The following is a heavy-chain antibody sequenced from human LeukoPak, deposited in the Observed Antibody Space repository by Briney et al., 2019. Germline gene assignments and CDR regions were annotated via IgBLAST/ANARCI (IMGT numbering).Heavy chain of an antibody. V-gene: IGHV4-59*08. CDR2: IYYSGST. D-gene: IGHD6-13*01. J-gene: IGHJ1*01. CDR3: ARGRYYSSSAEYFQH. Sequence: SETLSLTCTVSGGSISSYCWSWIRQPPGKGLEGSGYIYYSGSTNYNPSLKSRVTISVDTYKNQFSLKLSPVPAADTAVYYCARGRYYSSSAEYFQHWGQGTLVTVSS. CDR1: GGSISSYC.